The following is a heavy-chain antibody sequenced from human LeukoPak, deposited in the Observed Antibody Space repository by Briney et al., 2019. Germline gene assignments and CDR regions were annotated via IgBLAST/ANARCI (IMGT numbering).Heavy chain of an antibody. V-gene: IGHV3-33*08. CDR2: IWYDGSNK. Sequence: GGSPRLSCAASGFTFSSYGMHWVRQAPGKGLEWVAVIWYDGSNKYYADSVKGRFTISRDNSKNTLYLQMNSLRAEDTAVYYCARDRELRFMDVWGQGTTVTVSS. D-gene: IGHD3-10*01. J-gene: IGHJ6*02. CDR3: ARDRELRFMDV. CDR1: GFTFSSYG.